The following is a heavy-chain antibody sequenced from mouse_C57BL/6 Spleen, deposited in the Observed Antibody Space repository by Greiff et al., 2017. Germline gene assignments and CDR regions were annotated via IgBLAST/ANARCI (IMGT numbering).Heavy chain of an antibody. CDR3: TRGRGYYDYDEAMDY. CDR1: GFTFSSYA. CDR2: ISSGGDYI. D-gene: IGHD2-4*01. J-gene: IGHJ4*01. Sequence: DVHLVESGEGLVKPGGSLKLSCAASGFTFSSYAMSWVRQTPEKRLEWVAYISSGGDYIYYADTVKGRFTISRDNARNTLYLQMSSLKSEDTAMYYCTRGRGYYDYDEAMDYWGQGTSVTVSS. V-gene: IGHV5-9-1*02.